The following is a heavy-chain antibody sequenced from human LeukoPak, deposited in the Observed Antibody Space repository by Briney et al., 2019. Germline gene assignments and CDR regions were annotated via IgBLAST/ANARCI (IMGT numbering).Heavy chain of an antibody. CDR3: ARGRVSSSTWYSTYYYYFYMDV. D-gene: IGHD1-1*01. J-gene: IGHJ6*03. Sequence: SETLSLTCTVSDDSITMYYWTWIRQPPGKGLEWIGYVDHTGSTNFNPSLNGRVSISRDTSKNLFSLRLRSVTAADTTVYFCARGRVSSSTWYSTYYYYFYMDVWGKGTTVTVSS. CDR2: VDHTGST. CDR1: DDSITMYY. V-gene: IGHV4-59*01.